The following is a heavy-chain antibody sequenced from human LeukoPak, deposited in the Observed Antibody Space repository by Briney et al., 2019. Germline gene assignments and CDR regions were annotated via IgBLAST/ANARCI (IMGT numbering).Heavy chain of an antibody. D-gene: IGHD1-14*01. CDR1: GFTFNAYA. Sequence: TGGSLRLSCAASGFTFNAYAMHWVRQAPGKGLEWVAVVSNDGRDKRYADSVKGRFTISRDNSENTLYPQMNTLRAEDTAVYYCARDRNSPAKYYFDCWGQGTLVTVSS. CDR2: VSNDGRDK. V-gene: IGHV3-30*01. CDR3: ARDRNSPAKYYFDC. J-gene: IGHJ4*02.